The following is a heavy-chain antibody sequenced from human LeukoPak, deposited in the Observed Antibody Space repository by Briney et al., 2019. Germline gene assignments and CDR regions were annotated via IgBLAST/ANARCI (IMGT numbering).Heavy chain of an antibody. D-gene: IGHD2-15*01. J-gene: IGHJ6*03. CDR2: ISSSGSTI. Sequence: PGGSLRLSCAASGFTLSDYYMSWIRQAPGKGLEWVSYISSSGSTIYYADSVKGRFTISRDNSKNTLYLQMNGLRVEDTAVYYCAKVMPPGRIRFYSYYMDVWGKGTTVTVS. CDR3: AKVMPPGRIRFYSYYMDV. V-gene: IGHV3-11*04. CDR1: GFTLSDYY.